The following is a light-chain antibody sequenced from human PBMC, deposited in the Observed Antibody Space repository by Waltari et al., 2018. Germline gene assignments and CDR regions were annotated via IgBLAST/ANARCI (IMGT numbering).Light chain of an antibody. J-gene: IGKJ1*01. Sequence: EKVMTQSPATLSVSPGERATLSCRASQSISTNLAWYQQKPGQAPRRLIYGASTRATGIPARFSGSGSGTEFTLSISSLQSEDFAIYYCQQYNNWPRTFGQGTKVEIK. V-gene: IGKV3-15*01. CDR3: QQYNNWPRT. CDR1: QSISTN. CDR2: GAS.